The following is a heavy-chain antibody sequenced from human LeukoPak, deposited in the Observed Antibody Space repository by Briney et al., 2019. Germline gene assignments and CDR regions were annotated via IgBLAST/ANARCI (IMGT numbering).Heavy chain of an antibody. CDR2: IYYSGST. CDR3: ARAWGGGWFDP. Sequence: SETLSLTCTVSGGSISSHYWSWIRQPPGKGLEWIGYIYYSGSTNYNPYLKSRVTISVDTSKNQFSLKLSSVTAADTAVYYCARAWGGGWFDPWGQGTLVTVSS. CDR1: GGSISSHY. J-gene: IGHJ5*02. V-gene: IGHV4-59*11. D-gene: IGHD3-16*01.